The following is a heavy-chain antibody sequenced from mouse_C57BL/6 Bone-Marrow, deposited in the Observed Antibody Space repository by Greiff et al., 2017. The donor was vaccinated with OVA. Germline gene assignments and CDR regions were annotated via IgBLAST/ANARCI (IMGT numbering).Heavy chain of an antibody. Sequence: EVQLVASGGGLVQPGGSMKLSCAASGFTFSDAWMDWVRQSPEKGLEWVAEIRNKANNHATYYAESVKGRFTISRDDSKSSVYLQMNSLRAEDTGIYYCTRRGGGSYAMDYWGQGTSVTVSS. CDR2: IRNKANNHAT. V-gene: IGHV6-6*01. CDR1: GFTFSDAW. CDR3: TRRGGGSYAMDY. D-gene: IGHD1-1*01. J-gene: IGHJ4*01.